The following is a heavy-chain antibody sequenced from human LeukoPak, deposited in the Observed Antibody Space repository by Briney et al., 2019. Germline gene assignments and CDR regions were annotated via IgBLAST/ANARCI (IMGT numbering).Heavy chain of an antibody. CDR1: GGSSSGYY. CDR2: IKQDGSEK. J-gene: IGHJ4*02. V-gene: IGHV3-7*01. CDR3: ARKNGLDY. Sequence: PSETLSLTCAVYGGSSSGYYWSWVRQAPGKGLEWVANIKQDGSEKYYVDSVKGRFTISRDNAKNSLYLQMNSLRAEDTAVYYCARKNGLDYWGQGTLVTVSS.